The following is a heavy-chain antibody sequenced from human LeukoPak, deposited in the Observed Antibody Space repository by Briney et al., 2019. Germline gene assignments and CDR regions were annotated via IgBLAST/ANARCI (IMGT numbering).Heavy chain of an antibody. D-gene: IGHD2-15*01. Sequence: ASVKLSCTASGYTFTSYGISWGRDAPGQGLEWMGWISAYNGNTNYAQNLQGRVTMTTDTSTTTVYMELRSLRSDDTAVYYCARERLGGGNWFDPWGQGTLVTVSS. CDR2: ISAYNGNT. CDR1: GYTFTSYG. J-gene: IGHJ5*02. V-gene: IGHV1-18*01. CDR3: ARERLGGGNWFDP.